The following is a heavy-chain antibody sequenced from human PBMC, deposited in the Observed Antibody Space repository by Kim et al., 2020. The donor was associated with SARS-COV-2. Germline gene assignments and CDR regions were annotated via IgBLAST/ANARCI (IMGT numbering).Heavy chain of an antibody. J-gene: IGHJ4*02. V-gene: IGHV4-34*01. D-gene: IGHD3-9*01. Sequence: NPTIKSRVDISVHTSKNQFSLTLSSVTDADTAVYYCARLLRYFDWLSADYWGQGTLVTVSS. CDR3: ARLLRYFDWLSADY.